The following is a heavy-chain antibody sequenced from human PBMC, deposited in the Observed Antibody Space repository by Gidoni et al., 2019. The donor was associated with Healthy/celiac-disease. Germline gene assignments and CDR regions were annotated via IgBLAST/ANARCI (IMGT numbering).Heavy chain of an antibody. V-gene: IGHV3-23*01. CDR2: ISGSGGST. Sequence: EVQLLEYGGGLVQPGGSLRLYCAASGFNFRSYAMSWVRQAPGKGLEWVSAISGSGGSTYYADSVKGRFTISRDNSKNTLYLQMNSLRAEDTAVYYCAKDLYDYVWGSYRHAEIFDYWGQGTLVTVSS. CDR3: AKDLYDYVWGSYRHAEIFDY. D-gene: IGHD3-16*02. J-gene: IGHJ4*02. CDR1: GFNFRSYA.